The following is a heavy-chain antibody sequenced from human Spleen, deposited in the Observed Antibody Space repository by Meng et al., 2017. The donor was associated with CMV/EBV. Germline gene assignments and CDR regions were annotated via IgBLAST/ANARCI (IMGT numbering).Heavy chain of an antibody. D-gene: IGHD2-2*01. Sequence: SETLSLTCAISGDSVSSNSAAWNWIRQSPSRGLEWLGRTYYKSKWYNDYAVSVKSRITITPDTSKNQFSLQLNSVTPEDTAVYYCARGGYQLRTYYFDYWGQGTLVTVSS. CDR2: TYYKSKWYN. CDR3: ARGGYQLRTYYFDY. V-gene: IGHV6-1*01. J-gene: IGHJ4*02. CDR1: GDSVSSNSAA.